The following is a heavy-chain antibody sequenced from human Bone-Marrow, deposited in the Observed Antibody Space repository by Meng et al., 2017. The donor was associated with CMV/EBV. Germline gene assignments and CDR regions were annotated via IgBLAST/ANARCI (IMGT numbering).Heavy chain of an antibody. Sequence: ASVKVSCKASGYTFTSYGISWVRQAPGQGLEWMGWISTYNGNTNYAQKLQGRVTMTTDTSTSTAYMELRSLRSDDTAVYYGARTYYGSGSYDAFDIWGQGTMVTVSS. CDR2: ISTYNGNT. CDR1: GYTFTSYG. V-gene: IGHV1-18*01. CDR3: ARTYYGSGSYDAFDI. D-gene: IGHD3-10*01. J-gene: IGHJ3*02.